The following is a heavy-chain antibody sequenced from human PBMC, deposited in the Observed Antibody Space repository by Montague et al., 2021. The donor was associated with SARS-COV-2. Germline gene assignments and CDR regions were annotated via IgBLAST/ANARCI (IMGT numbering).Heavy chain of an antibody. CDR1: GGSISSYY. D-gene: IGHD4/OR15-4a*01. V-gene: IGHV4-59*01. J-gene: IGHJ3*01. CDR2: IYYSGNT. CDR3: ARDTRHVRLVIFDDGMDV. Sequence: SETLSLTCTVSGGSISSYYWSWLRQPPGNGLEWIGYIYYSGNTNYNPSLKSRVTISVDTSKNQFSLKLSSVTAADTAVYYCARDTRHVRLVIFDDGMDVWGQGTTVTVSS.